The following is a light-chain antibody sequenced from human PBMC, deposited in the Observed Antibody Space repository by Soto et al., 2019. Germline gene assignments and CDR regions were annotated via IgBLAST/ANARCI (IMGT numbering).Light chain of an antibody. J-gene: IGKJ1*01. Sequence: EFVLTQSPGTLSLSPGERATLSCRASQSVSSNLAWYQQKPGQAPSLLIFGASTRATGIPARFSGSGSGTEFTLNISSLQSEDFAVYYCQHYNNWPPGTFGQGTKVDI. CDR3: QHYNNWPPGT. V-gene: IGKV3-15*01. CDR2: GAS. CDR1: QSVSSN.